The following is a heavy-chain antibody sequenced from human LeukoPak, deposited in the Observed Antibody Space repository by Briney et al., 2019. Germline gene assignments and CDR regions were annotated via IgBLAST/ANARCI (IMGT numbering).Heavy chain of an antibody. D-gene: IGHD1-26*01. CDR1: GDSVSNKNAA. V-gene: IGHV6-1*01. Sequence: SQTLSLTCAVSGDSVSNKNAAWNWMRQSPSRGLEWLGRTYYRSEWHTDYAFSVKGRITINADTSKNQFSLQLGYVTPEDTAVYYCASGWALSWGQGTLVTVSS. CDR2: TYYRSEWHT. CDR3: ASGWALS. J-gene: IGHJ5*02.